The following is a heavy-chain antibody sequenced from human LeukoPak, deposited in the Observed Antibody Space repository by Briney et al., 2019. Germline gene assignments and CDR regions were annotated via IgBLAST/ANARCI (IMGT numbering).Heavy chain of an antibody. V-gene: IGHV3-23*01. J-gene: IGHJ4*02. CDR1: GFTFSSAW. Sequence: GGSLRLSCAASGFTFSSAWMSWVRQAPGKGLEWVSGITGGGSNTYYTDSVKGRFTISRDNSKNTLYLQVNSLRAEDTAVYYCVKVGRTTADWGQGTLVTVSS. D-gene: IGHD4-17*01. CDR3: VKVGRTTAD. CDR2: ITGGGSNT.